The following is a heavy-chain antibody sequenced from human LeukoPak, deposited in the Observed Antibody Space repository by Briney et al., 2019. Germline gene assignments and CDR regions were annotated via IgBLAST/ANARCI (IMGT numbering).Heavy chain of an antibody. J-gene: IGHJ4*02. V-gene: IGHV3-23*01. CDR1: GFTFRSHA. D-gene: IGHD2-21*01. Sequence: GGSLRLSCVGSGFTFRSHAMSCVRQAPEKGLEFVSGIYGNGGTTYYADSVKGRFSISRDNSKNTLYLQMDSLRGEDTAVYYCAKDFRIGYSAHFDYWGQGALVTVSS. CDR3: AKDFRIGYSAHFDY. CDR2: IYGNGGTT.